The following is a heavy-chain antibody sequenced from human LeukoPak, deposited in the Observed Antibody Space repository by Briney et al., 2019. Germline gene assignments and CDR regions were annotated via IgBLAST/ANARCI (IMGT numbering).Heavy chain of an antibody. Sequence: EASVKVSCKASGGTFSSYAISWVRQAPGQGLEWMGRIIPILGIANYAQKFQGRVTITADKSTSTAYMELSSLRSEDTAVYYCARPEVEGDALDIWGQGTMVTVSS. D-gene: IGHD2-2*01. CDR1: GGTFSSYA. CDR3: ARPEVEGDALDI. J-gene: IGHJ3*02. CDR2: IIPILGIA. V-gene: IGHV1-69*04.